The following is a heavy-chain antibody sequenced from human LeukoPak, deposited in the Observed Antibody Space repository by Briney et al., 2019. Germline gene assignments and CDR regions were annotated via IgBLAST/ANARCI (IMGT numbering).Heavy chain of an antibody. CDR1: GFTFSSYW. Sequence: GGSLRLSCAASGFTFSSYWMHWVRQAPGKGLEWVAVIWYDGSNKYYADSVKGRFTISRDNSKNTLYLQMNSLRAEDTAVYYCARDTAMASIDYWGQGTLVTVSS. CDR3: ARDTAMASIDY. D-gene: IGHD5-18*01. CDR2: IWYDGSNK. J-gene: IGHJ4*02. V-gene: IGHV3-33*08.